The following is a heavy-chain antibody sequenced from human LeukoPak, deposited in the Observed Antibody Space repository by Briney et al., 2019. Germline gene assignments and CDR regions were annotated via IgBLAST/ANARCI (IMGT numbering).Heavy chain of an antibody. CDR2: ISSSSSYI. Sequence: GGSLRLSCAASRFTFSSYSMNWVRQAPGKGLEWVSSISSSSSYIYYADSVKGRFTISRDNAKNSLYLQMNSLRAEDTAVYYCARDIHYDILTGYGGFDYWGQGTLVTV. D-gene: IGHD3-9*01. CDR3: ARDIHYDILTGYGGFDY. J-gene: IGHJ4*02. CDR1: RFTFSSYS. V-gene: IGHV3-21*01.